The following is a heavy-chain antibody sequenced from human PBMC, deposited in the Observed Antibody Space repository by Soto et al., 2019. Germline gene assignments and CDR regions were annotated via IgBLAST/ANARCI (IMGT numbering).Heavy chain of an antibody. J-gene: IGHJ5*02. Sequence: PXXTLSLTCTVSRGSIISYYWSWIRQPPGKGLEWIGXIYYSXSTNYKQSLKXXVTISVDTXKNQISLKLSSVTAADKDVYYCARNSLVRWFDPWRKGTMVTVYS. CDR1: RGSIISYY. CDR2: IYYSXST. V-gene: IGHV4-59*01. D-gene: IGHD6-6*01. CDR3: ARNSLVRWFDP.